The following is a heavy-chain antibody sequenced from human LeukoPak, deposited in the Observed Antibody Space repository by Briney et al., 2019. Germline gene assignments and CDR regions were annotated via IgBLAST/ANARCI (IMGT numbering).Heavy chain of an antibody. Sequence: KGLEWIGYIHYNGTTNYNPSLKSRLTISVDTSKKQLSLKLTSMTAADTAVYYCASDGGQGYWGQGILVTVSS. J-gene: IGHJ4*02. V-gene: IGHV4-59*08. D-gene: IGHD3-10*01. CDR3: ASDGGQGY. CDR2: IHYNGTT.